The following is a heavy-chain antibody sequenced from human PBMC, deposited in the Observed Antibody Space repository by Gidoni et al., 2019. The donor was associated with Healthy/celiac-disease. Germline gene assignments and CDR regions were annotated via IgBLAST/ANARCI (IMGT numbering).Heavy chain of an antibody. CDR2: ISCSGGST. CDR1: ACTFSSDA. Sequence: VQLLESGGGLVQPWGSLRLACAACACTFSSDAMSWVRQAPGKGLEWVSAISCSGGSTYSADSVKGRFTISIDHSKNTLYLQMNSLRADDTAVYYCAKDRYYDFWSGYLFDYWGQGTLVTVSS. D-gene: IGHD3-3*01. V-gene: IGHV3-23*01. CDR3: AKDRYYDFWSGYLFDY. J-gene: IGHJ4*02.